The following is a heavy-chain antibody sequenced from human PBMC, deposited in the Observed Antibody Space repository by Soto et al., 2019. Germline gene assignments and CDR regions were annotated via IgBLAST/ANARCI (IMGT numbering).Heavy chain of an antibody. CDR1: GYTFTSYY. J-gene: IGHJ4*02. V-gene: IGHV1-46*03. CDR3: ADSGDYGDYVADY. CDR2: INPSGGST. D-gene: IGHD4-17*01. Sequence: QVQLVQSGAEVKKPGASVKVSCKASGYTFTSYYMHWVRQAPGQGLEWMGIINPSGGSTSYAQNCEGRVTRARDASTGTVYMELSSPGSEDTAVYYCADSGDYGDYVADYWGQGTLVTVSS.